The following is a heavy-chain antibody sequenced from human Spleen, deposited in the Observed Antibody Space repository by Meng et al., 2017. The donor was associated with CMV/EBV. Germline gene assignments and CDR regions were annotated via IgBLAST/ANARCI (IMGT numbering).Heavy chain of an antibody. CDR1: RYSFTGFY. J-gene: IGHJ5*02. CDR3: TRGWFDP. CDR2: INPKNGVT. V-gene: IGHV1-2*02. Sequence: SVKVSCRAIRYSFTGFYIHWVRQAPGHGLEWMGWINPKNGVTRNAQKFQGRVTMTRDTSISTAYLELTNVRSDDTAVYYCTRGWFDPWGQGTLVTVSS.